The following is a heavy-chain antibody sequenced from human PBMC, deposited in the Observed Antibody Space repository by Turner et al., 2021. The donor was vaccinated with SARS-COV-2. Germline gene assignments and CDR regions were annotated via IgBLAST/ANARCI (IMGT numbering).Heavy chain of an antibody. CDR2: ISYDGSNK. CDR3: AKAETYSSGWSGGRSYYYYYMDV. CDR1: GFTFSSSG. V-gene: IGHV3-30*18. J-gene: IGHJ6*03. D-gene: IGHD6-19*01. Sequence: QLQLVESGGGVVQLGRSLILSFAASGFTFSSSGMHWVRQAPGKGLEWVAVISYDGSNKYYADSVKGRFTISRDNSKNTLYLQMNSLRAEDTAVYYCAKAETYSSGWSGGRSYYYYYMDVWGKGTTVTVSS.